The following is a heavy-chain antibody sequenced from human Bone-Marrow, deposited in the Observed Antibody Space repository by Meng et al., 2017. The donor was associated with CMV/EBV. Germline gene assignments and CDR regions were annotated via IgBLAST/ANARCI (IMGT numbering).Heavy chain of an antibody. CDR2: MTPNSGGP. V-gene: IGHV1-2*02. J-gene: IGHJ4*02. D-gene: IGHD3-10*01. CDR3: ARDFGRSADY. CDR1: GYTFTGYY. Sequence: ASVKVSCKASGYTFTGYYMHWVRQAPGQGLEWLGWMTPNSGGPQYAQKFQGRVTMTRDTSTSTDYMELSSLTSDDTAVYYCARDFGRSADYWGQGTLVTVSS.